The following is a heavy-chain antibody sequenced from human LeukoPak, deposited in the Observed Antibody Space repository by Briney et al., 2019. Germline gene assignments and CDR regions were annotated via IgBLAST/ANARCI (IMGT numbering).Heavy chain of an antibody. J-gene: IGHJ4*02. D-gene: IGHD3-9*01. CDR3: ARDEYDILLDYDY. CDR1: GFTFSNYS. CDR2: IGTTGSYI. V-gene: IGHV3-21*01. Sequence: GGSLRLSCAASGFTFSNYSMNWVRQAPGKGLEWVSSIGTTGSYIFYADSVKGRFTISRDSAKNTLYLQMNSRRAEHTAVYYCARDEYDILLDYDYWGQGILVTVSS.